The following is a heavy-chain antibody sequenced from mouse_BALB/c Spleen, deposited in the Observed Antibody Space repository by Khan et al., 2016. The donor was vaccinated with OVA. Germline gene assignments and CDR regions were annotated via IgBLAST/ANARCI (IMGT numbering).Heavy chain of an antibody. CDR1: GFNIKDTY. CDR2: IDPATDNT. D-gene: IGHD1-2*01. CDR3: ARTEIHYYGSVVMDY. J-gene: IGHJ4*01. V-gene: IGHV14-3*02. Sequence: VQLQQSGAELVKPGASVKLSCSTSGFNIKDTYMHWVKQRPEQGLEWIGRIDPATDNTKYDPRFQGKATITTDTTSNPAFLHLSSLTSEDTAVYYVARTEIHYYGSVVMDYWGQGTSVTVSS.